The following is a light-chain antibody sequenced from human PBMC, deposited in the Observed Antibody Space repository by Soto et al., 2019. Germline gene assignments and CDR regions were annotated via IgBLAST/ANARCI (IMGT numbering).Light chain of an antibody. J-gene: IGLJ3*02. V-gene: IGLV2-11*01. Sequence: QSVLTQPRSVSGSPGQSVTISCTGTSSDVGGYNYVSWYQQHPGKAPKLMIYDVSKRPSGVPDRFSGSKSGNTASLTISGLQAEDEDDYYCCSYAGSVLFGGGTKVTVL. CDR1: SSDVGGYNY. CDR3: CSYAGSVL. CDR2: DVS.